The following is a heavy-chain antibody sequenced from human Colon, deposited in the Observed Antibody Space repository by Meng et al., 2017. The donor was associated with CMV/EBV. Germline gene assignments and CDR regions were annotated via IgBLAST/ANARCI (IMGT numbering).Heavy chain of an antibody. CDR1: GFTFSHYS. Sequence: GWSLRLSCAASGFTFSHYSMNWVRQAPGKGLEWISYISSSTYTTYYLDSVKGRFTISRDNAKNSLYLQMNSLGAEDTAVYYCARASIPDTGMGLDNWGQGTQVTVSS. D-gene: IGHD2-8*02. CDR2: ISSSTYTT. J-gene: IGHJ4*02. V-gene: IGHV3-48*04. CDR3: ARASIPDTGMGLDN.